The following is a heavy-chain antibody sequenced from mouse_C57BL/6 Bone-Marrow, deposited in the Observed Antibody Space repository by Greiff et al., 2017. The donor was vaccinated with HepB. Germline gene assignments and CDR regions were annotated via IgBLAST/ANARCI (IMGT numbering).Heavy chain of an antibody. Sequence: VQLQQSGPELVKPGASVKISCKASGYTFTDYYMNWVKQSHGKSLEWIGDINPNNGGTSYNQKFKGKATLTVDKSSSTAYMELRSLTSEDSAVYYCARSGDYLWFAYWGQGTLVTVSA. J-gene: IGHJ3*01. CDR1: GYTFTDYY. CDR3: ARSGDYLWFAY. CDR2: INPNNGGT. V-gene: IGHV1-26*01. D-gene: IGHD5-5*01.